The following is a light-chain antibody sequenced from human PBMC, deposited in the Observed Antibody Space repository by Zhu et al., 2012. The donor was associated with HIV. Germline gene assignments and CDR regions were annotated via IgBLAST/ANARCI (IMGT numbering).Light chain of an antibody. CDR2: GAS. Sequence: EIVLTQSPGTLSLSPGEKATLSCRASQTVTKDYLGWYQQKLGQAPRLLIYGASTRATGIPDRFSGSGSGTDFTLTISRLEPEDFAVYYCQQYGRSPLTFGGGTKVEIK. V-gene: IGKV3-20*01. J-gene: IGKJ4*01. CDR1: QTVTKDY. CDR3: QQYGRSPLT.